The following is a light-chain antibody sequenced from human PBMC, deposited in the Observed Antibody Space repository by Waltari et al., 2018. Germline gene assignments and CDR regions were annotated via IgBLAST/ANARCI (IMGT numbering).Light chain of an antibody. CDR3: QLYGNSPSMYT. CDR2: VAS. Sequence: EIVLTQSPGTLSLSPGERATLSCRARQSITNTYLAWYQQKPGQAPRLLIYVASSRATGIPDRFSGSGSGTDFTLTISRLEPEDFAVYYCQLYGNSPSMYTFGQGTKLEIK. V-gene: IGKV3-20*01. J-gene: IGKJ2*01. CDR1: QSITNTY.